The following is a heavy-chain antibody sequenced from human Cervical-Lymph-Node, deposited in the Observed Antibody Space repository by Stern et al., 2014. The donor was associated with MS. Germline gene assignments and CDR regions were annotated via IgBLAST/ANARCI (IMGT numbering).Heavy chain of an antibody. J-gene: IGHJ5*02. V-gene: IGHV4-31*03. CDR1: GDSITSGGYY. CDR3: ARDWSGSSIHLAPAYGGHIRFDP. Sequence: VQLVQSGPGLVKPSQTLSLTCTVSGDSITSGGYYWSWIRQHPGTGLEWIGYIYYSGATFYNPSLKSRVTISLDTSKNQFSLRLSSVTAADTAVYYGARDWSGSSIHLAPAYGGHIRFDPWGQGTLVTVSS. CDR2: IYYSGAT. D-gene: IGHD5-18*01.